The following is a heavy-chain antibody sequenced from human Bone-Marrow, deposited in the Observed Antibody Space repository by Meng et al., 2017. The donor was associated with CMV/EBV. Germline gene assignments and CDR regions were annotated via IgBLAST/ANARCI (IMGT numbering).Heavy chain of an antibody. CDR3: TTVGLGDSSSWFTYNWFDP. D-gene: IGHD6-13*01. CDR1: GFTFSNAW. V-gene: IGHV3-15*01. J-gene: IGHJ5*02. CDR2: IKSKTDGGTT. Sequence: GESLKISCAASGFTFSNAWMSWVRQAPGKGLEWVGRIKSKTDGGTTDYAAPVKGRFTISRDDSKNTLYLQMNSLKTEDTAVHYCTTVGLGDSSSWFTYNWFDPWGQGTLVTVSS.